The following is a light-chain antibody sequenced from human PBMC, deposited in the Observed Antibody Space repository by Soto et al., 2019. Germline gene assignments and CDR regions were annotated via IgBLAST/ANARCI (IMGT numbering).Light chain of an antibody. CDR3: QQYKSLPLT. J-gene: IGKJ4*01. V-gene: IGKV1-33*01. CDR1: QDISNF. CDR2: DAS. Sequence: DIQMTQSPASLSASVGDRVTITCQASQDISNFLNWYRQKPGEAPNLLIYDASTLETGVPLRFSGSGYGSYFSFTISSLQPEDVATYYCQQYKSLPLTFGGGTKVEI.